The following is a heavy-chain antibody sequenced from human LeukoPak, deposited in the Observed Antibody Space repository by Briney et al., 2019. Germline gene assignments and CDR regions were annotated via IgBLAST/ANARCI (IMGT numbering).Heavy chain of an antibody. CDR2: ISSSGSTI. V-gene: IGHV3-48*03. Sequence: GGSLRLSCAAPGVTFIRYEMNWVREAPGRGLERVSYISSSGSTIYYADSVKGRSTISRANAKSSLYLQMSRLRAEDSTVYYCARGYGLDAFYIWGQGTIVTVSS. CDR1: GVTFIRYE. J-gene: IGHJ3*02. CDR3: ARGYGLDAFYI. D-gene: IGHD1-1*01.